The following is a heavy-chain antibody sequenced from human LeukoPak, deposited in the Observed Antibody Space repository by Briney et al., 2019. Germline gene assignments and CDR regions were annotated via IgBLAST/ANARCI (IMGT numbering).Heavy chain of an antibody. CDR2: ISSSGSTI. CDR3: AKDRAVRGVIIVD. D-gene: IGHD3-10*01. V-gene: IGHV3-48*03. CDR1: GFTFSSYE. J-gene: IGHJ4*02. Sequence: GSLRLSCAASGFTFSSYEMNWVRQAPGKGLEWVSYISSSGSTIYYADSVKGRFTISRDNAKNSLYLQMNSLRAEDTAVYYCAKDRAVRGVIIVDWGQGTLVTVSS.